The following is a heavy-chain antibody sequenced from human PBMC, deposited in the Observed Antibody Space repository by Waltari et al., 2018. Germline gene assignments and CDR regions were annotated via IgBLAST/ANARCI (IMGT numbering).Heavy chain of an antibody. D-gene: IGHD3-16*01. J-gene: IGHJ4*02. V-gene: IGHV1-69*08. CDR1: GGTFSSYA. Sequence: QVQLVESGAEVKKPGSSVKVSCKASGGTFSSYAISWVRQAPGQGLEWMGRIIPIFGTANYEHKFQGRVTITADKSTSTAYMELSSLRSEDTAVYYCARGAITFGGVVYWGQGTLVTVSS. CDR3: ARGAITFGGVVY. CDR2: IIPIFGTA.